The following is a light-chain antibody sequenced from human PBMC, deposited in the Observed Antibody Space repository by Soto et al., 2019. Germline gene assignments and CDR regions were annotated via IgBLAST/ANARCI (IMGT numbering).Light chain of an antibody. Sequence: QSVLTQPASVSGSPGQSITISCAGTSSDIGGYNYVSWYQQHPGKASKVMIYEVSNRPSGVSNRFSGSKSGNTASLTISGLQAEDEADYYCSSFTITSTLYVFGSGTKVTVL. J-gene: IGLJ1*01. CDR3: SSFTITSTLYV. CDR1: SSDIGGYNY. V-gene: IGLV2-14*01. CDR2: EVS.